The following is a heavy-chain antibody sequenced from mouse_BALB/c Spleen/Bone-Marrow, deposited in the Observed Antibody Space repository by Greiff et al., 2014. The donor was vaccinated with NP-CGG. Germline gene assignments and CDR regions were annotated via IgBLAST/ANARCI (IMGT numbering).Heavy chain of an antibody. V-gene: IGHV1-14*01. CDR1: GYTFTSYV. Sequence: SGPELVKPGASVKMSCKASGYTFTSYVMHWVKQKPGQGLEWIGYINPYNDGTKYNEKFKGKATLASDKSSSTAYMELSSLTSEDAAVYYCARRQFITTAAGFAYWGQGTLVTVSA. D-gene: IGHD1-2*01. CDR2: INPYNDGT. J-gene: IGHJ3*01. CDR3: ARRQFITTAAGFAY.